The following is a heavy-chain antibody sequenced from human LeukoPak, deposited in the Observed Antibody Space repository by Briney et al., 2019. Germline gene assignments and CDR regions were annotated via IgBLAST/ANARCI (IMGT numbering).Heavy chain of an antibody. V-gene: IGHV4-4*09. J-gene: IGHJ4*02. D-gene: IGHD1-14*01. CDR3: ARHLAPYRPFYS. CDR1: GGSISSYY. Sequence: SETLSLTCTVSGGSISSYYWSWIRQPPGKGLERIGSMYTSVTTKYNPSLKSRATISVDTSKNQFSLNLTSVTAADTAVYYCARHLAPYRPFYSWGQGSLVTVSS. CDR2: MYTSVTT.